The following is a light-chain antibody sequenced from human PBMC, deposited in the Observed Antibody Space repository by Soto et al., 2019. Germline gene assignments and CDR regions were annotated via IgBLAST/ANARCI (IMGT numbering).Light chain of an antibody. V-gene: IGKV1-5*01. Sequence: DIQMAQSPSTLSASVGERVTITCRSSQSIGTCVAWYQQKPGEAPKFLIYDVSTLDSGVPARFSGSGSGTEFTLTISGLQPDDFATYYCQQYSSFSWTFGQGTKVDIK. J-gene: IGKJ1*01. CDR3: QQYSSFSWT. CDR2: DVS. CDR1: QSIGTC.